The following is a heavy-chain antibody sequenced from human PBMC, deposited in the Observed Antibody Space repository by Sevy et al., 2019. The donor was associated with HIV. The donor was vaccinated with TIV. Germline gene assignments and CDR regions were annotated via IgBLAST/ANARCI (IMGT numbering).Heavy chain of an antibody. J-gene: IGHJ6*02. CDR1: GFTFSSYW. CDR2: IKQDGSEK. Sequence: GESLKISCAASGFTFSSYWMSWVRQAPGKGLEWVANIKQDGSEKYYVGSVKGRFTISRDNAKNSLYLQMNSLRAEDTAVYYCARDNYYDSSGYYYYYYGMDVWGQGTTVTVSS. CDR3: ARDNYYDSSGYYYYYYGMDV. V-gene: IGHV3-7*01. D-gene: IGHD3-22*01.